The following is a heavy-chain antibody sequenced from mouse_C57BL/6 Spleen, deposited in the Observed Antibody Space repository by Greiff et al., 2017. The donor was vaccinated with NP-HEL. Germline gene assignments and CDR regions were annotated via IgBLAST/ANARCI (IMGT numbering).Heavy chain of an antibody. J-gene: IGHJ4*01. D-gene: IGHD2-5*01. V-gene: IGHV1-59*01. CDR3: AKGRISNYPYAIDY. CDR2: IDPSDSYT. Sequence: QVQLQQPGAELVRPGTSVKLSCKASGYTFTSYWMHWVKQRPGQGLEWIGVIDPSDSYTNYNQKFKCKATLTVDTSSSTAYMQLSSLTSEDSAVYYCAKGRISNYPYAIDYWGQGTSVTVSS. CDR1: GYTFTSYW.